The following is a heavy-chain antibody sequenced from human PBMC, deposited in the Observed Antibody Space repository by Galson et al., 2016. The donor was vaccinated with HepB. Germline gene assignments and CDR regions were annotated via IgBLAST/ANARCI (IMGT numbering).Heavy chain of an antibody. D-gene: IGHD2-8*01. CDR1: GFYLSDYY. Sequence: SLRLSCAASGFYLSDYYMTWLRQAPGKGLEWVAYSSGGGETTYYADSLRGRFTISRDNSENSLYLQMNSLRADDTAVYYCARDSRREGVFDIWGQGTMVTVSS. J-gene: IGHJ3*02. V-gene: IGHV3-11*01. CDR3: ARDSRREGVFDI. CDR2: SSGGGETT.